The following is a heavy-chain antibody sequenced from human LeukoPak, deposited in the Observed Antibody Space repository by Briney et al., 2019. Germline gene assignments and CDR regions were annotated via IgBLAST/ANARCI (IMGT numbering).Heavy chain of an antibody. J-gene: IGHJ4*02. CDR2: ISSSGSTI. CDR3: ARDGPYYDILTGLKDFDY. V-gene: IGHV3-11*01. Sequence: PGGSLRLSCAASGFTFSDYYMSWIRQAPGKGLEWVSYISSSGSTIYYADSVKGRFTISRDNAKNSLYLQMNSLRAEDTAVYYCARDGPYYDILTGLKDFDYWGQGTLVTVSS. D-gene: IGHD3-9*01. CDR1: GFTFSDYY.